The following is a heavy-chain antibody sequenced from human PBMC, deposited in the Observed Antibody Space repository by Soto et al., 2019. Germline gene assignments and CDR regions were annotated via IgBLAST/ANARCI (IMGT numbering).Heavy chain of an antibody. CDR2: IYYSGST. J-gene: IGHJ6*02. D-gene: IGHD6-13*01. CDR1: GGSISSSSYY. V-gene: IGHV4-39*01. Sequence: PSETLSLTCTVSGGSISSSSYYWGWIRQPPGKGLEWIGSIYYSGSTYYNPSLKSRVTISVDTSKNQFSLKLSSVTAADTAVYYCAAVIAAAGIDYYGMDVWGQGTTVTVSS. CDR3: AAVIAAAGIDYYGMDV.